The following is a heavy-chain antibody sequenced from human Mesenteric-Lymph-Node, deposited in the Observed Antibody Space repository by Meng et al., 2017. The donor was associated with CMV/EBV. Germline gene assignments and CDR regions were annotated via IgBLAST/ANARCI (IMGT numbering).Heavy chain of an antibody. Sequence: SGYTFTSYGISWVRQAPGQGLEWMGWISAYNGNTNYAQKLQGRVTMTTDTSTSTAYMELRSLRSDDTAVYYCATDRSPFSSSYCPDNWGQGTLVTVSS. CDR1: GYTFTSYG. D-gene: IGHD6-13*01. J-gene: IGHJ4*02. CDR3: ATDRSPFSSSYCPDN. V-gene: IGHV1-18*04. CDR2: ISAYNGNT.